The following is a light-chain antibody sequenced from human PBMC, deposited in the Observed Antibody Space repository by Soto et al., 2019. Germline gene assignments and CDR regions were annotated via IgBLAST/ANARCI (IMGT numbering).Light chain of an antibody. CDR3: QQYASSPLT. V-gene: IGKV3-20*01. CDR1: QSVRSNY. Sequence: EIVLTQSPGTLSLSSGERATLSCRASQSVRSNYLAWYQQKPGQAPRLLIYGASSRATGIPDRFGGSGSGTDFTLTISRLEPEDFAVYYCQQYASSPLTFGGVTKVEI. CDR2: GAS. J-gene: IGKJ4*01.